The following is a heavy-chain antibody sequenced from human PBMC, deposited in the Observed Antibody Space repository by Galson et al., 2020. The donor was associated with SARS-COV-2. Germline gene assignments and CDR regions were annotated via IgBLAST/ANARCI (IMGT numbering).Heavy chain of an antibody. J-gene: IGHJ3*02. Sequence: SETLSLTCTVSGGSISSSSYYWGWIRQPPGKGLEWIGSIYYSGSTYYNPSLKSRVTISVDTSKNQFSLKLSSVTAADTAVYYCARLPELRYFDWLFGGSAFDIWGQGTMVTVSS. D-gene: IGHD3-9*01. CDR3: ARLPELRYFDWLFGGSAFDI. V-gene: IGHV4-39*01. CDR2: IYYSGST. CDR1: GGSISSSSYY.